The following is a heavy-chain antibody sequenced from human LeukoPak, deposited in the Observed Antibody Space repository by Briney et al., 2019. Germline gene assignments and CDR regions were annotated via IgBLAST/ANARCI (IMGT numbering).Heavy chain of an antibody. CDR3: AREEGDAFDI. J-gene: IGHJ3*02. CDR2: IYYSGST. V-gene: IGHV4-30-4*01. CDR1: GGSISSGDYY. Sequence: SETLSLTCTVSGGSISSGDYYWSWIRQPPGKGLEWIGYIYYSGSTYYNPSLESRVTISVDTSKNQFSLKLTSVTAADTAVYYCAREEGDAFDIWGQGTMVTVSS.